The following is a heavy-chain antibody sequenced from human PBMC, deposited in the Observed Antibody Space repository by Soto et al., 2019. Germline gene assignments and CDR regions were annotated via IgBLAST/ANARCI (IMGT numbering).Heavy chain of an antibody. CDR1: GGSFSGYY. CDR3: ASVTMVRGVDF. V-gene: IGHV4-34*01. Sequence: PSETLSLTCAVYGGSFSGYYWSWIRQPPGKGLEWIGEINHSGSTNYNPSLKSRVTISVDTSKNQFSLKLSSVTAADTAVYYCASVTMVRGVDFWGQGTMVTVPS. D-gene: IGHD3-10*01. J-gene: IGHJ4*03. CDR2: INHSGST.